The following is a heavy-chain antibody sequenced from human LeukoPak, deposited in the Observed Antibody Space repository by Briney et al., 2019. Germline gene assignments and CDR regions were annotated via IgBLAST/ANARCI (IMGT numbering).Heavy chain of an antibody. CDR1: GFTFSSYA. CDR3: AQGPTVTIYFDY. V-gene: IGHV3-23*01. J-gene: IGHJ4*02. D-gene: IGHD4-17*01. CDR2: ISGSGGST. Sequence: PDWSVRLSCAASGFTFSSYAMSWVRQALGKGLEWVSAISGSGGSTYYADSVKGPFTISRDNSKNTLYLQMNSLRAEDTAVYYCAQGPTVTIYFDYWGQGTLVTLSP.